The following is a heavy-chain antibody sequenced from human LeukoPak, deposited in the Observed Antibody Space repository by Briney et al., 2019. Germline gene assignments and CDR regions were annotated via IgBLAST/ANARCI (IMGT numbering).Heavy chain of an antibody. CDR3: ARDLRTYNWSYVLY. Sequence: GASVKVSCKASGYTFTGYYMHWVRQAPGQGLEWMGWINPNSGGTNYAQKFQGRVTMTRDTSISTAYMELSRLRSDDTAVYYCARDLRTYNWSYVLYWGQGTLVTVSS. CDR1: GYTFTGYY. CDR2: INPNSGGT. J-gene: IGHJ4*02. V-gene: IGHV1-2*02. D-gene: IGHD1-7*01.